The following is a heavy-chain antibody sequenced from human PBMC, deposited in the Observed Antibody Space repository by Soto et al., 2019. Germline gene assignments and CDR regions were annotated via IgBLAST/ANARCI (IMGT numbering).Heavy chain of an antibody. J-gene: IGHJ4*02. D-gene: IGHD3-22*01. CDR2: ISYDGSNK. Sequence: QPGGSLRLSCAASGFTFSSYGMHWVRQAPGKGLEWVAVISYDGSNKYYADSVKGRFTISRDNSKNTLYLQMNSLRAEDTAVYYCAKDWKADSSGYYSYFDYWGQGTLVTVSS. CDR1: GFTFSSYG. CDR3: AKDWKADSSGYYSYFDY. V-gene: IGHV3-30*18.